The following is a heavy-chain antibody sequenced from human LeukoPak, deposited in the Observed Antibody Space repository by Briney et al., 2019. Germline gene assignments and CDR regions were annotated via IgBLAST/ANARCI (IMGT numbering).Heavy chain of an antibody. CDR1: GFTFSTYA. J-gene: IGHJ4*02. CDR2: ISSSGSPI. CDR3: ARGSFLITFGGFIG. Sequence: PGGSLRLSCAASGFTFSTYAMSWVRQAPGGGREWVSYISSSGSPIYYADSVKGRFTISRDNAKNSLFLQMNSLRAEDTAVYYCARGSFLITFGGFIGWGQGTLVTVSS. D-gene: IGHD3-16*02. V-gene: IGHV3-48*03.